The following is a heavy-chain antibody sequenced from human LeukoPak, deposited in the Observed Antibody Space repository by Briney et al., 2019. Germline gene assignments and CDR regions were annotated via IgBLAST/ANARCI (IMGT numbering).Heavy chain of an antibody. V-gene: IGHV4-38-2*02. D-gene: IGHD5-24*01. CDR1: GYSISSGYD. CDR3: ARGRRDGYNLEYFDK. J-gene: IGHJ4*02. Sequence: SETLSLTCTVSGYSISSGYDWGWIRQPPGKGLEWIGSIYHSGSTYYNPSLKSRVTISVDTSKNQFSLKLSSVTAADTAVYYCARGRRDGYNLEYFDKWGQGTLVTVSS. CDR2: IYHSGST.